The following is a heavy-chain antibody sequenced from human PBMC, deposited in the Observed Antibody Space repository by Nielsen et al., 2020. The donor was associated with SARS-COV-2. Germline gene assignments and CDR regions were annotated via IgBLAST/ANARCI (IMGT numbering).Heavy chain of an antibody. Sequence: GESLKISCAASGFTFTNNWMTWVRQVPGKGLEWVANILQDGGEKSYVDSVKGRFTISRDNAKTSVYLQMNSLRAEDTAVYYCARHVYHGLDSWGQGILVIVSS. D-gene: IGHD3-10*02. CDR2: ILQDGGEK. CDR3: ARHVYHGLDS. CDR1: GFTFTNNW. V-gene: IGHV3-7*01. J-gene: IGHJ4*02.